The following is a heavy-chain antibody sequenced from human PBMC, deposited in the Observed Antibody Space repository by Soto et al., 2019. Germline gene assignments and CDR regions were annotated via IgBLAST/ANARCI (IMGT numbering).Heavy chain of an antibody. Sequence: GGSLRLSCAASGFTFSSYAMSWVRQAPGKGLEWVSAISGSGGSTYYADSVKGRFTISRDNSKNTLYLQMNSLRAEDTAVYYCAKDLRWKSQLPHRREYYYYMDVWGKGTTVTVSS. CDR3: AKDLRWKSQLPHRREYYYYMDV. CDR1: GFTFSSYA. J-gene: IGHJ6*03. D-gene: IGHD2-2*01. CDR2: ISGSGGST. V-gene: IGHV3-23*01.